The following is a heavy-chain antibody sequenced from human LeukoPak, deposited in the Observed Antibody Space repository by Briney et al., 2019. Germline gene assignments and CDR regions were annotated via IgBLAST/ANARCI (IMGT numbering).Heavy chain of an antibody. CDR2: ISGSGGST. D-gene: IGHD3-22*01. CDR3: AKSAYYDSSGFYREYYFDY. V-gene: IGHV3-23*01. CDR1: GFTFSSYS. Sequence: GGSLRLSCAASGFTFSSYSMNWVRQAPGKGLEWVSTISGSGGSTYYADSVKGRFTISRDNSKNTLHLQMNSLRAEDTAVYYCAKSAYYDSSGFYREYYFDYWGQGTLVTVSS. J-gene: IGHJ4*02.